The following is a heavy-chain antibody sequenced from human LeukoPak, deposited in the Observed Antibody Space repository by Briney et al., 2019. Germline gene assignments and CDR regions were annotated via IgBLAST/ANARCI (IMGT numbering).Heavy chain of an antibody. Sequence: EASVKVSCKASGYTFTRYFIHWVRQAPGQGLEWVGIINPSGGGTNYAQKFQGRVTMTRDTSTNTFYMELSSLKSEDTAVYYCARGLGIAEYNFDYWGQGTLVTVSS. CDR1: GYTFTRYF. CDR2: INPSGGGT. V-gene: IGHV1-46*01. D-gene: IGHD6-13*01. CDR3: ARGLGIAEYNFDY. J-gene: IGHJ4*02.